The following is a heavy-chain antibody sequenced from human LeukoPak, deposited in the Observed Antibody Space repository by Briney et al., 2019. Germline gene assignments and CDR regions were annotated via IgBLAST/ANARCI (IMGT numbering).Heavy chain of an antibody. D-gene: IGHD1-14*01. CDR3: ARDGAPGSPQPFDY. J-gene: IGHJ4*02. CDR2: ISSSGTTI. CDR1: GGSFSGYY. V-gene: IGHV3-11*01. Sequence: LSLTCAVYGGSFSGYYWSWIRKAPGKGLEWVSYISSSGTTIYYTDSVKGRFTISRDNAKNSLYLQMNSLRAEDTAVYYCARDGAPGSPQPFDYWGQGTLVTASS.